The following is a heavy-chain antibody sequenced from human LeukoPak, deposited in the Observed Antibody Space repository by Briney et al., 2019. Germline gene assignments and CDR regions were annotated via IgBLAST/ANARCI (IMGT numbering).Heavy chain of an antibody. CDR1: GYTFTXYG. CDR3: ARGTVVYYYYGMDV. Sequence: XSCKASGYTFTXYGISWVRQAPGQGLEWMGWISAYNGNTNYAQKLQGRVTMTTDTSTSTAYMELRSLRSDDTAVYYCARGTVVYYYYGMDVWGQGTTVTVSS. D-gene: IGHD2-15*01. CDR2: ISAYNGNT. V-gene: IGHV1-18*01. J-gene: IGHJ6*02.